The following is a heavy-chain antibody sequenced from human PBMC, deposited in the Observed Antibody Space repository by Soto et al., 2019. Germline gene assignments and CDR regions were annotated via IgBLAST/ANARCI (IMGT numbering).Heavy chain of an antibody. J-gene: IGHJ5*02. V-gene: IGHV4-4*07. CDR3: ARGVRFSDWFDA. CDR2: VYSRGGT. Sequence: SGTLSLTSTVAGGSMSSYYGPWIRQPAGKGLEWMGRVYSRGGTHYNPSLKSRVTISLDTSKSQFSLSLLSVIDADTAVYYCARGVRFSDWFDAWGQGTLVTLSS. CDR1: GGSMSSYY. D-gene: IGHD3-3*01.